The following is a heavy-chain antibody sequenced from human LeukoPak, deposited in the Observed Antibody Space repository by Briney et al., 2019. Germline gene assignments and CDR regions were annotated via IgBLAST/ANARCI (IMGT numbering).Heavy chain of an antibody. CDR3: ARSGDYCLDY. CDR1: GVSISSGYW. CDR2: IHHSGTT. D-gene: IGHD3-22*01. J-gene: IGHJ4*02. V-gene: IGHV4-4*02. Sequence: SETLSLTCAVSGVSISSGYWWSWVRQPPGKGLEWLGEIHHSGTTNYNPSLRSHVTISVDTSKNQFSVELNSVTAADTAVYYCARSGDYCLDYWGQGNLVIVSS.